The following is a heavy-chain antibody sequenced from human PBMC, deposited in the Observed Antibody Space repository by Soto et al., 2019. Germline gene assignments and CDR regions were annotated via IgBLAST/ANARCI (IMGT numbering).Heavy chain of an antibody. V-gene: IGHV3-30*18. D-gene: IGHD6-19*01. J-gene: IGHJ4*02. CDR3: AKSAGYSSGWYDTIDY. CDR2: ISYDGSNK. Sequence: GGSLRLSCAASGFTFSSYGMHWVRQAPGKGLEWVAVISYDGSNKYYADSVKGRFTISRDNSKNTLYLQMNSLRAEDTAVYYCAKSAGYSSGWYDTIDYWGQGTLVTVSS. CDR1: GFTFSSYG.